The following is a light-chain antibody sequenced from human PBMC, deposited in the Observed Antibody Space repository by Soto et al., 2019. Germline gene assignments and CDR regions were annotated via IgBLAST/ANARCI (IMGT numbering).Light chain of an antibody. V-gene: IGKV3-11*01. CDR1: QGISSY. CDR2: DAS. J-gene: IGKJ5*01. CDR3: QQRSSWPIT. Sequence: EIVLTQSPATLSLSPGERATLSCRAGQGISSYLAWYQQKPGQAPRLLIYDASNRATGIPARFSGSGSGTDFTLTISSLEPGDFAVYYCQQRSSWPITFGQGTRLEIK.